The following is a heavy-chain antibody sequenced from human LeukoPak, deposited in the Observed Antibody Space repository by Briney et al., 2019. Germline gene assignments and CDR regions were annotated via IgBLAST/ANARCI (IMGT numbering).Heavy chain of an antibody. D-gene: IGHD3-3*01. Sequence: ASVKVSCKASGYIFTGYYMHWVRQAPGQGLEWMGWINPNSGGTNYAQKFQGRVTMTRDTSISTAYMELSRLRSDDTAVYYYARGGGAPYYDFWSGYPPANYYMDVWGKGTTVTVSS. CDR3: ARGGGAPYYDFWSGYPPANYYMDV. CDR1: GYIFTGYY. J-gene: IGHJ6*03. V-gene: IGHV1-2*02. CDR2: INPNSGGT.